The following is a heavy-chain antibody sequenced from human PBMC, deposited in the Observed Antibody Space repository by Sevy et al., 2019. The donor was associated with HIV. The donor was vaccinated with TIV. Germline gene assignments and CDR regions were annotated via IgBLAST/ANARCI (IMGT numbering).Heavy chain of an antibody. CDR3: ATYYYDSSGYYSAGWFDP. CDR2: ITSSGGRT. Sequence: GGSLRLSCAASEFTFSNYAMSWVRQAPGKGLEWVSTITSSGGRTYYADSVRGRFTISRDNSKHTLYPQMNSLRAEDTAVYYCATYYYDSSGYYSAGWFDPWGQGTLVTVSS. V-gene: IGHV3-23*01. D-gene: IGHD3-22*01. J-gene: IGHJ5*02. CDR1: EFTFSNYA.